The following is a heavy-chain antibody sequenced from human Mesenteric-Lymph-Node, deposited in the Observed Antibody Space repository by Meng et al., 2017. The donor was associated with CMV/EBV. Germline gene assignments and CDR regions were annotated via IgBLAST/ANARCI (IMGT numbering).Heavy chain of an antibody. J-gene: IGHJ3*02. V-gene: IGHV3-11*01. D-gene: IGHD7-27*01. CDR3: ARDKVNWGWKGTFDI. CDR2: ISSSGRIK. CDR1: GITFSDHH. Sequence: GGSLRLSCTGSGITFSDHHISWIRQAPGKGLEWISYISSSGRIKYYGSSVRGRFTVSRDNAKNSLYLQISNLRAEDTAVYYCARDKVNWGWKGTFDIWGQGTMVTVSS.